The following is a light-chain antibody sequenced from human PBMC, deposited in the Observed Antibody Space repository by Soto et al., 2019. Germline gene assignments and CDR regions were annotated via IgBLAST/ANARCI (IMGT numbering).Light chain of an antibody. CDR2: AAS. CDR3: QRYTSARFT. Sequence: DIQMAQSPSSLFASVGDRVTITCRASQGISNYLAWYQQKPGKVPKLLIYAASTLQSGVPSRFSGSGSGTDFTLSISSLQPEDVATYFCQRYTSARFTFGPGTKVDIK. V-gene: IGKV1-27*01. J-gene: IGKJ3*01. CDR1: QGISNY.